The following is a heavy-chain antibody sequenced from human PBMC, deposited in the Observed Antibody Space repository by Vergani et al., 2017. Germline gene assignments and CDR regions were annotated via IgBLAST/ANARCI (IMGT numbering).Heavy chain of an antibody. Sequence: QLQLQESGPGLVKPSETLSLTCTVSGGSISSSSYYWGWIRQPPGKGLEWIGSIYYSGSTYYNPSLKSRVTISVDTSKNQFSLKLSSVTAADTAVYYCVSDFWSGYSEATNWYFDLWGRGTLVTVSS. J-gene: IGHJ2*01. CDR3: VSDFWSGYSEATNWYFDL. CDR2: IYYSGST. D-gene: IGHD3-3*01. CDR1: GGSISSSSYY. V-gene: IGHV4-39*01.